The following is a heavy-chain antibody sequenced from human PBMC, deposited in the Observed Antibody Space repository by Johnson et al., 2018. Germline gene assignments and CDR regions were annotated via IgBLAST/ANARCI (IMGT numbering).Heavy chain of an antibody. CDR1: GGSISSYY. J-gene: IGHJ6*03. D-gene: IGHD3-3*01. V-gene: IGHV4-59*01. CDR3: ARGSPRPKVFGVVIYYRDV. Sequence: QVQLQESGPGLVKPSETLSLTCTVSGGSISSYYWSWIRQPPGKGLEWIGYIYYSGSTNYNSSLKSRVTISVDTSKNQFSLKLSSVTAADTAVYFCARGSPRPKVFGVVIYYRDVWGKGTTVTVSS. CDR2: IYYSGST.